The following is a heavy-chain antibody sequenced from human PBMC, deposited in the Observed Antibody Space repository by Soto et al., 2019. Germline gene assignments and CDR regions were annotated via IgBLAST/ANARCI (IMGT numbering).Heavy chain of an antibody. Sequence: PGGSLRLSCAASGFTFSSYWMSWVRQAPGKGLEWVANIKQDGSEKYYVDSVKGRFTISRDNAKNSLYLQMNSLRAEDTAVYYCARDKAGYDSSSWFDYWGQGTLVTVSS. J-gene: IGHJ4*02. CDR2: IKQDGSEK. V-gene: IGHV3-7*01. D-gene: IGHD6-13*01. CDR1: GFTFSSYW. CDR3: ARDKAGYDSSSWFDY.